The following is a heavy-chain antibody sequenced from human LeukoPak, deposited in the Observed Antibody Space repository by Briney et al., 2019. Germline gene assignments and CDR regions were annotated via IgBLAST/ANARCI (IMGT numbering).Heavy chain of an antibody. J-gene: IGHJ4*02. D-gene: IGHD5-18*01. CDR1: GGSISSSSYY. CDR3: ARRRGYSYGYHTDY. CDR2: INHSGST. Sequence: SETLSLTCTVSGGSISSSSYYWSWIRQPPGKGLEWIGEINHSGSTNYNPSLKSRVTISVDTSKNQFSLKLSSVTAADTAVYYCARRRGYSYGYHTDYWGQGTLVTVSS. V-gene: IGHV4-39*07.